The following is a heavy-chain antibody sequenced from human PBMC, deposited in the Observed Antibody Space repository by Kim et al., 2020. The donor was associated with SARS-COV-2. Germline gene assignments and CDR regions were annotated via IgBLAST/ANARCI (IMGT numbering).Heavy chain of an antibody. CDR3: ARDLYYYDSSGYYYYYGMDV. J-gene: IGHJ6*02. D-gene: IGHD3-22*01. Sequence: SVKVSCKASGGTFSSYAISWVRQAPGQGLEWMGGIIPIFGTANYAQKFQGRVTITADESTSTAYMELSSLRSEDTAVYYCARDLYYYDSSGYYYYYGMDVWGQGTTVTVSS. CDR1: GGTFSSYA. V-gene: IGHV1-69*13. CDR2: IIPIFGTA.